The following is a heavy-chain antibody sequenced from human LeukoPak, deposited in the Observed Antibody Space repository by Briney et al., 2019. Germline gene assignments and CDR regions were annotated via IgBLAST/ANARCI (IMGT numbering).Heavy chain of an antibody. CDR2: ISYDGSNK. V-gene: IGHV3-30-3*01. CDR1: GFTFSSYV. J-gene: IGHJ3*02. D-gene: IGHD3-22*01. Sequence: GGSLRLSCAASGFTFSSYVMHWVRQALGKGLEWVAVISYDGSNKYYADSVKGRFTISRDNSKNTLYLQMNSLRAEDTAVYYCAAGLVVIDAFDIWGQGTMVTVSS. CDR3: AAGLVVIDAFDI.